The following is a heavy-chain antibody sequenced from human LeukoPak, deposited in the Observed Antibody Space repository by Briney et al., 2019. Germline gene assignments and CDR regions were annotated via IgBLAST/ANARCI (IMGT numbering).Heavy chain of an antibody. Sequence: PSETLSLTCTVSGGSISSGGYYWSWIRQHPGKGLEWIGYIYYSGSTYYNPSLKSRVTISVDTSKNQFSLKLSSVTAADTAVYYCARRGITTKSSGAFDIWGQGTMVTVSS. J-gene: IGHJ3*02. V-gene: IGHV4-31*03. CDR3: ARRGITTKSSGAFDI. CDR2: IYYSGST. D-gene: IGHD3-22*01. CDR1: GGSISSGGYY.